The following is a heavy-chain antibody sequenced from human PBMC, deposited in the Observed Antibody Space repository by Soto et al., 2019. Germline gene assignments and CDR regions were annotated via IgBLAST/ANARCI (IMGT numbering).Heavy chain of an antibody. CDR1: GFTFSSYG. J-gene: IGHJ4*02. CDR2: ISYDGSNK. Sequence: PGGSLRLSCAASGFTFSSYGMHWVRQAPGKGLEWVAVISYDGSNKYYADSVKGRFTISRDNSKNTLYLQMNSLRAEDTAVYYCAKLPKVATAYWGQGTLVTVSS. D-gene: IGHD5-12*01. CDR3: AKLPKVATAY. V-gene: IGHV3-30*18.